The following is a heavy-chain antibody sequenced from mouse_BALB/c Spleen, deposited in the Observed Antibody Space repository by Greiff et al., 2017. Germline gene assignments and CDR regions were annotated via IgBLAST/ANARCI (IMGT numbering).Heavy chain of an antibody. V-gene: IGHV1-15*01. CDR1: GYTFTDYE. J-gene: IGHJ4*01. Sequence: QVQLQQSGAELVRPGASVTLSCKASGYTFTDYEMHWVKQTPVHGLEWIGAIDPETGGTAYNQKFKGKATLTADKSSSTAYMELRSLTSEDSAVYYCTSPAYYRAFYAMDDWGQGTSVTVSS. D-gene: IGHD2-14*01. CDR2: IDPETGGT. CDR3: TSPAYYRAFYAMDD.